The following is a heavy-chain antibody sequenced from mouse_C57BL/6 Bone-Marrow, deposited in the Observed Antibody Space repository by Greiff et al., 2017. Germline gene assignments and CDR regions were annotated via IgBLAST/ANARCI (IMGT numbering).Heavy chain of an antibody. J-gene: IGHJ4*01. CDR1: GFTFSSYG. CDR2: ISSGGSYT. D-gene: IGHD2-5*01. Sequence: EVKLMESGGDLVKSGGSLKLSCAASGFTFSSYGMSWVRQTPDKRLEWVATISSGGSYTYYPDSVKGRFTISRDNAKHTLYLQMSSLKSEDTAMYYCARHVVTSMDYWGQGTSVTVSS. CDR3: ARHVVTSMDY. V-gene: IGHV5-6*01.